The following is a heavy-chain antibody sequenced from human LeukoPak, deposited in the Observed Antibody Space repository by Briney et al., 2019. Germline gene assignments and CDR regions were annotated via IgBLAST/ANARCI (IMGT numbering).Heavy chain of an antibody. CDR1: GYTFTSYD. D-gene: IGHD3-3*01. CDR2: MNPNSGNT. J-gene: IGHJ5*02. Sequence: ASLNVSSKPSGYTFTSYDINWVRQATGQGLEWMGWMNPNSGNTGYAQKFQGRVTITRNTSISTAYMELSSLRSEDTAVYYCARFSYDFWMDPWGQGTLVTVSS. CDR3: ARFSYDFWMDP. V-gene: IGHV1-8*01.